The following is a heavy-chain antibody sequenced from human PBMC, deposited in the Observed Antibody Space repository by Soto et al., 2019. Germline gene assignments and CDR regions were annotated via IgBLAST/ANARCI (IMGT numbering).Heavy chain of an antibody. V-gene: IGHV4-34*01. D-gene: IGHD4-17*01. CDR2: INHSGST. CDR3: ARIEGYGDYVDNDY. J-gene: IGHJ4*02. CDR1: GGSFSGYY. Sequence: KQSQTLSLTCAVYGGSFSGYYWSWIRQPPGKGLEWIGEINHSGSTNYNPSLKSRVTISVDTSKNQFSLKLSSVTAADTAVYYCARIEGYGDYVDNDYWGQGTLVTVSS.